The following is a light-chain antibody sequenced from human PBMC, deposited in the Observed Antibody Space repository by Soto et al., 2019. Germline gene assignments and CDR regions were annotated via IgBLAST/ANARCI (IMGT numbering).Light chain of an antibody. CDR3: AAWDDSLNAVL. J-gene: IGLJ3*02. CDR2: SNT. CDR1: RSNVASNT. Sequence: QSVLTQPPSASGTPGQRVTISCSGSRSNVASNTVNWYQQLPGTAPRVLIYSNTQRPSGVPGRFSGSKTGTSASLAISGLRSEDEGDYYCAAWDDSLNAVLFGGGTKLTVL. V-gene: IGLV1-44*01.